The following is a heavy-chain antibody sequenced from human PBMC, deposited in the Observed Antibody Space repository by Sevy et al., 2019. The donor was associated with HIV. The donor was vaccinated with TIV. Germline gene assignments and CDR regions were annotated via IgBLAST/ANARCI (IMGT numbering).Heavy chain of an antibody. Sequence: SETLSLTCTVSGGSISSYYWSWIRQPPGKGLEWIGYIYYSGSTNYNPSLKSRVTISVDTSKNQFSLKLSSVTAADTAVYYCAGAGIAVAATGYFQHWGQGTLVTVSS. D-gene: IGHD6-19*01. CDR3: AGAGIAVAATGYFQH. J-gene: IGHJ1*01. V-gene: IGHV4-59*01. CDR1: GGSISSYY. CDR2: IYYSGST.